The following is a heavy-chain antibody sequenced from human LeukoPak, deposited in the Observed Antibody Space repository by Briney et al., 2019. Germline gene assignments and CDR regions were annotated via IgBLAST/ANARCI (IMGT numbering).Heavy chain of an antibody. D-gene: IGHD4-17*01. J-gene: IGHJ5*02. Sequence: SETLSLTCTVSGVSISSSYSYWGWIRQPPGMGLEWIGSIYYTGNTYYNASLKSQVSISIDTSKNQFSLKLSSVTAADTAVYYCARAYGDYVNWFDPWGQGTLVTVSS. V-gene: IGHV4-39*07. CDR2: IYYTGNT. CDR3: ARAYGDYVNWFDP. CDR1: GVSISSSYSY.